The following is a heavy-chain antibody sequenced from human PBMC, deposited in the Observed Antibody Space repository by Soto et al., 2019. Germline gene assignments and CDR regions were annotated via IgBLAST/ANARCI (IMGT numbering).Heavy chain of an antibody. D-gene: IGHD6-6*01. V-gene: IGHV4-31*03. CDR2: NYYSGIT. CDR1: GGSISSGGYY. Sequence: SETLSLTCTVSGGSISSGGYYWTWIRQHPGKGLEWIGYNYYSGITYYNPSLKSRVTISLNTSKNQFSLKLSSVTAADTAVYYCARGSSIAGLYYGMDVWGQGTTVTVSS. J-gene: IGHJ6*02. CDR3: ARGSSIAGLYYGMDV.